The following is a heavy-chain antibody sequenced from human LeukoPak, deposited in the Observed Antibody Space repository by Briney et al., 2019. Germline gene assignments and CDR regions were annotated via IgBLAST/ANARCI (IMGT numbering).Heavy chain of an antibody. J-gene: IGHJ4*02. Sequence: GGSLRLSCAASGFTFSSYGMHWVRQAPGKGLEWVAVIWYDGSNKYYADSVKGRFTISRDNSKNTLYLQMNSLRAEDTAVYYCARDRLIAAAGTGVDYWGQGTLVTVSS. D-gene: IGHD6-13*01. CDR2: IWYDGSNK. CDR1: GFTFSSYG. V-gene: IGHV3-33*01. CDR3: ARDRLIAAAGTGVDY.